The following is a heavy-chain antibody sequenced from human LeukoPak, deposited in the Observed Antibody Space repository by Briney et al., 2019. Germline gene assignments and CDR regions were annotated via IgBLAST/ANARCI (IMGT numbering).Heavy chain of an antibody. V-gene: IGHV4-38-2*02. D-gene: IGHD3-10*01. CDR1: GCSISSGYY. CDR2: IYHSGST. Sequence: PSEILSLTCTVSGCSISSGYYWGWIRQPPGKGLEWIGSIYHSGSTYYNPSLKSRVTISVDTSKNQFSLKLSSVTAADTAVYYCARNYYGSGGFWFDPWGQGTLVTVSS. J-gene: IGHJ5*02. CDR3: ARNYYGSGGFWFDP.